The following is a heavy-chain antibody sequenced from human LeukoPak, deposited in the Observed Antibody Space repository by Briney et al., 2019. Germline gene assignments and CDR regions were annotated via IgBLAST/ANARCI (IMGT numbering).Heavy chain of an antibody. CDR1: GFTFSSYA. J-gene: IGHJ5*02. CDR3: AKEAPVLLWFGELLSPNWFDP. V-gene: IGHV3-23*01. CDR2: ISGSGGST. D-gene: IGHD3-10*01. Sequence: GGSLRLSCAASGFTFSSYAMSWVRQAPGKGLERVSAISGSGGSTYYADSVKGRFTISRDNSKNTLYLQMNSLRAEDTAVYYCAKEAPVLLWFGELLSPNWFDPWGQGTLVTVSS.